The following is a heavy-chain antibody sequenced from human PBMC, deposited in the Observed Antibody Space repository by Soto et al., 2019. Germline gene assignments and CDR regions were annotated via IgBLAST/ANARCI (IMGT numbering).Heavy chain of an antibody. D-gene: IGHD3-10*01. J-gene: IGHJ4*02. CDR2: IYYSGST. CDR3: ARLLWFGELLPPYYFDY. Sequence: SETLSLTCTVADGSISSSSYYWGWIHQPPGKGLEWIGSIYYSGSTYYSPSLKSRVTISVDTSKNQFSLKLSSVTAADTAVYYCARLLWFGELLPPYYFDYWGQGTLVTVSS. V-gene: IGHV4-39*01. CDR1: DGSISSSSYY.